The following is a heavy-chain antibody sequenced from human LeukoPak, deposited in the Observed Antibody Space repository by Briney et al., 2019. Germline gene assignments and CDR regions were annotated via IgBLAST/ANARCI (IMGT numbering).Heavy chain of an antibody. D-gene: IGHD3-3*01. CDR3: ARRWSNFWSGYYTGFDY. V-gene: IGHV4-59*12. Sequence: PSETLSLTCTVSGGSISNYYWSWIRQPPGKGLEYIGHVYYSGSTNYNPSLKSRVTISVDTSKNQFSLKLSSATAADTAVYYCARRWSNFWSGYYTGFDYWGQGTLVTVSS. CDR1: GGSISNYY. J-gene: IGHJ4*02. CDR2: VYYSGST.